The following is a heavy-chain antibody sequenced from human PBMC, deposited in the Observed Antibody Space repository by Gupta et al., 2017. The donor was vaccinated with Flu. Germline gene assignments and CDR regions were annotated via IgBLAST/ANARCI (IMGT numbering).Heavy chain of an antibody. CDR2: IYYSGRT. CDR3: ARQPGTTPPYFDY. Sequence: QLQLQESGPGLVKPSETLSLTCTVSGGSSSSSSYYWGWIGPPPGKGLEWIGSIYYSGRTYYTPSLKSRVSIAVDTSRNHVSLTLSSVTASVTAVYYCARQPGTTPPYFDYWGQGTLVTVSS. J-gene: IGHJ4*02. CDR1: GGSSSSSSYY. V-gene: IGHV4-39*01. D-gene: IGHD1-14*01.